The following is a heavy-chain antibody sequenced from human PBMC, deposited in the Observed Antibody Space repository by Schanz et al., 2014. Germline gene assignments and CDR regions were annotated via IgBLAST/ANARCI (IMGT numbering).Heavy chain of an antibody. V-gene: IGHV1-8*01. CDR1: GYSFTTYD. CDR2: MNPTTGNR. D-gene: IGHD4-17*01. J-gene: IGHJ4*02. Sequence: QVQLVQSGAEVKKPGASVRVSCKASGYSFTTYDVNWVRQAAGQGLEWMGWMNPTTGNRGYAQNFQGRVTMTRDTSVKTAYMEMTDRKFEDAGSDYCAIHYGDRPLWGQGTLIAVSS. CDR3: AIHYGDRPL.